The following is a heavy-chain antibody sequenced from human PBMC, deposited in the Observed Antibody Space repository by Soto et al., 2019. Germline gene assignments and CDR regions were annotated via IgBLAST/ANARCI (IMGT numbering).Heavy chain of an antibody. D-gene: IGHD3-22*01. J-gene: IGHJ4*02. Sequence: QVQLVESGGGVVQPGRSLSLSCAASGFSFSDYPMHWVRQAPGKGLEWVASISSTGMKEYYGDSVKGRLTISRDSSKNTLYLQMSSLRAEDTGVYYCARESWYSDSSGNYFSNYFDSWGQGTLVTVSS. CDR2: ISSTGMKE. CDR3: ARESWYSDSSGNYFSNYFDS. CDR1: GFSFSDYP. V-gene: IGHV3-30*04.